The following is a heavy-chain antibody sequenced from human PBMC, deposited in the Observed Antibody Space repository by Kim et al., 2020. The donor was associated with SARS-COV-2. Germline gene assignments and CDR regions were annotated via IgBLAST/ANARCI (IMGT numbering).Heavy chain of an antibody. V-gene: IGHV3-15*01. CDR1: GFTFSNAW. Sequence: GGSLRLSCAASGFTFSNAWMSWVRQAPGKGLEWVGRIKSKTDGGTTDYAAPVKGRFTISRDNSKNTLYLQMNSLKTENTAVYYCTTRPTIATHDFYYYDRSRPRVVAFDSWGQRTMNTASS. J-gene: IGHJ3*02. CDR2: IKSKTDGGTT. CDR3: TTRPTIATHDFYYYDRSRPRVVAFDS. D-gene: IGHD3-22*01.